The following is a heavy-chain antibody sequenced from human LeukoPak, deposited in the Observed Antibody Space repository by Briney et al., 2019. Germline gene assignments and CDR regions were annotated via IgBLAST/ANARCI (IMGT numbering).Heavy chain of an antibody. CDR3: ARIGYSSSCFDY. D-gene: IGHD6-13*01. Sequence: GGSLRLSCAASGFSFTNYWMIWVRQAPGKGLEWVANIKQDGSVKYYVDSVKGRFTISRDNAKSSVYLQINSLRVEDTAVYYCARIGYSSSCFDYWGQGTLVTVSS. CDR1: GFSFTNYW. J-gene: IGHJ4*02. CDR2: IKQDGSVK. V-gene: IGHV3-7*03.